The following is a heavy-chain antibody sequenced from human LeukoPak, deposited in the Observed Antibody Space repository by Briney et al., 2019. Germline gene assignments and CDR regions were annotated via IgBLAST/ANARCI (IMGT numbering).Heavy chain of an antibody. CDR3: TKRSRGYYDY. CDR1: GFTVSTDN. V-gene: IGHV3-66*02. Sequence: PGGSLRLSCAASGFTVSTDNMSWVRHVPGKGLEWVSVVYSGNDGTNYADSVRGRFTISRDDSKNMVYLQMNNLRLEDAAVYYCTKRSRGYYDYWGQGTLATVSS. CDR2: VYSGNDGT. D-gene: IGHD3-10*01. J-gene: IGHJ4*02.